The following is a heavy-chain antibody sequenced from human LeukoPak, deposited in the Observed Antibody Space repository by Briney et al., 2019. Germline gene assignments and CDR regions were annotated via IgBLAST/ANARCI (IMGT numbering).Heavy chain of an antibody. D-gene: IGHD3-10*01. CDR2: ISYDGSNK. J-gene: IGHJ4*02. CDR3: AKVPGVLDSGY. V-gene: IGHV3-30*18. CDR1: GFTFSSYG. Sequence: GRSLRLSCAASGFTFSSYGMHWVRQAPGKGLEWVAVISYDGSNKYYADSVKGRFTISRDNSKNTLYLQMNSLRAEDTAVYYRAKVPGVLDSGYWGQGTLVTVSS.